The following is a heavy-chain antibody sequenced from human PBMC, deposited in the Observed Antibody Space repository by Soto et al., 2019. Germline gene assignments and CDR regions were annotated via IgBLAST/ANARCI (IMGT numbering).Heavy chain of an antibody. CDR2: IYYSGST. V-gene: IGHV4-30-4*01. J-gene: IGHJ5*02. CDR3: ARGGLPLWNWFDP. Sequence: SETLSLTCTVSGGSISSGDYYWSWIRQPPGKGLEWIGYIYYSGSTYYNPSLKSRVTISVDTSKNQFSLKLSSVTAADTAVYYCARGGLPLWNWFDPWGQGTLVTVSS. CDR1: GGSISSGDYY. D-gene: IGHD2-21*01.